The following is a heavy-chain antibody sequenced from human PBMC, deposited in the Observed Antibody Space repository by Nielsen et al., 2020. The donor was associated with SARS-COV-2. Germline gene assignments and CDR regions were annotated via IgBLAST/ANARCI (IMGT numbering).Heavy chain of an antibody. CDR2: IGTAGDT. Sequence: GGSLRLSCAASGFTFSSYDMHWVRQATGKGLEWVSAIGTAGDTYYPGSVKGRFTISRENAKNSLYLQMNSLRAGDTAVYYCARVNWSYGAFDIWGQGKMVTVSS. CDR3: ARVNWSYGAFDI. D-gene: IGHD1-7*01. V-gene: IGHV3-13*04. CDR1: GFTFSSYD. J-gene: IGHJ3*02.